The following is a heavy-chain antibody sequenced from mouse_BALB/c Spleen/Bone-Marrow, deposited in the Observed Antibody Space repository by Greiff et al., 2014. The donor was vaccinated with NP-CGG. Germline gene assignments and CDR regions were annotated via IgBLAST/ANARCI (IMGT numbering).Heavy chain of an antibody. Sequence: EVKVEESGAELVKPGASVKLSCTASGFNIKDTYMHWVKQRPEQGLEWIGRIDPANGNTKYDPKFQGKATITADTSSNTAYLQLSSLTSEDTAVYYCAAYYYGSSWGFAYWGQGTLVTVSA. CDR2: IDPANGNT. V-gene: IGHV14-3*02. CDR3: AAYYYGSSWGFAY. CDR1: GFNIKDTY. D-gene: IGHD1-1*01. J-gene: IGHJ3*01.